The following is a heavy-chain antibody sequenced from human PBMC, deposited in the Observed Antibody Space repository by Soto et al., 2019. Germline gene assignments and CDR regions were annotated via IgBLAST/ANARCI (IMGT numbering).Heavy chain of an antibody. Sequence: QVQLVESGGGVVQPGRSLRLSCAASGFTFSSYGMHWVRQAPGKGLEWVAVIWYDGSNKYYADSVKGRFTISRDNSKNTLYLQMNSLRAEDTAVYYCARGGNTCPFDYWGHGPLVTVSS. J-gene: IGHJ4*01. CDR2: IWYDGSNK. V-gene: IGHV3-33*01. D-gene: IGHD2-15*01. CDR1: GFTFSSYG. CDR3: ARGGNTCPFDY.